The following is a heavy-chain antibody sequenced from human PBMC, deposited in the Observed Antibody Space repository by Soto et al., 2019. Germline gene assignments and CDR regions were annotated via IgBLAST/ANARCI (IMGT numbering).Heavy chain of an antibody. J-gene: IGHJ4*02. Sequence: PGGSLRLSCAASGFTVNSNYMSWVRQAPGKGLEWVSVIYSDGSTYYADSVKGRFIISRDNSNNTLYFQMNSLRAEDTAVYYCALGDRGYTYSDLFDYWGQGSLVTGSS. CDR1: GFTVNSNY. D-gene: IGHD5-18*01. V-gene: IGHV3-66*01. CDR3: ALGDRGYTYSDLFDY. CDR2: IYSDGST.